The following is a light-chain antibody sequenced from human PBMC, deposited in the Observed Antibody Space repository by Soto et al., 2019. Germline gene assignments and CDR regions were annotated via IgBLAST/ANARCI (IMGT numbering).Light chain of an antibody. Sequence: IVLTQSPGTLSLSPGETATLSCRASQTVSNSFLGWYQQRPGQAPRLLMIATSKTAPGIPDRFSGSGSGTDFTLTISRREPEDVAVYYGQEYGTSRTFGQGTKVEIK. CDR1: QTVSNSF. J-gene: IGKJ1*01. V-gene: IGKV3-20*01. CDR3: QEYGTSRT. CDR2: ATS.